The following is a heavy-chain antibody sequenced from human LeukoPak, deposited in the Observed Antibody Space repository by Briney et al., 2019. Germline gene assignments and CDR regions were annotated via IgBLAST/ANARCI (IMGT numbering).Heavy chain of an antibody. CDR3: AGVHDRGPPAH. J-gene: IGHJ4*02. CDR1: GSTFTSYG. CDR2: FSAYNGNT. V-gene: IGHV1-18*01. D-gene: IGHD3-10*01. Sequence: ASVKVSCKASGSTFTSYGISWMRQAPGQGLEWMGWFSAYNGNTNYAQKPQGRVSMTTDTTTSTAYSELRTRRSNDTPVNYGAGVHDRGPPAHWGQGTLVTVSS.